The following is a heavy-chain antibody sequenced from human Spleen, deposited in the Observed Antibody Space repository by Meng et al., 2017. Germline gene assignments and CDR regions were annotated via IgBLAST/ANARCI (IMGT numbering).Heavy chain of an antibody. J-gene: IGHJ5*02. Sequence: SETLSLTCTVSGGSVSSGSYYWRWIRQPPGKGLEWIGNIYYSGSTNYNPSLKSRATISVDTSKNQFSLKLRSVTAADTAVYYCARQIEGFGPFPWGQGTLVTVSS. CDR2: IYYSGST. CDR1: GGSVSSGSYY. D-gene: IGHD3-10*01. V-gene: IGHV4-61*01. CDR3: ARQIEGFGPFP.